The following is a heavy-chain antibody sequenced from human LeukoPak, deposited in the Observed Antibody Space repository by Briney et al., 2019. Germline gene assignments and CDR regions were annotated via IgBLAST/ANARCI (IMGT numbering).Heavy chain of an antibody. D-gene: IGHD5-18*01. J-gene: IGHJ4*02. CDR3: ARDGSSYSYGFSWRSY. V-gene: IGHV3-7*03. Sequence: LGGSLRLSCAASGFTFSSYWMSWVRQAPGKGLEWVANIKQDGSEKYYVDSVKDRFTISRDNAKNSLYLQMNSLRAEDMAVYYCARDGSSYSYGFSWRSYWGQGTLVTVSS. CDR2: IKQDGSEK. CDR1: GFTFSSYW.